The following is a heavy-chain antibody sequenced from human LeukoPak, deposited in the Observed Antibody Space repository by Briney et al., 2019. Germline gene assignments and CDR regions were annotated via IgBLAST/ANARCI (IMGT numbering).Heavy chain of an antibody. Sequence: SETLSLTYTVSGGSISSHYWSWIRQPPGKGLEWIGYIYYSGSTNYNPSLKSRVTISVDTSKNQFSLKLSSVTAADTAVYYCAREGYSGFYYYYMDVWGKGTTVTVSS. CDR1: GGSISSHY. CDR2: IYYSGST. J-gene: IGHJ6*03. CDR3: AREGYSGFYYYYMDV. V-gene: IGHV4-59*11. D-gene: IGHD1-26*01.